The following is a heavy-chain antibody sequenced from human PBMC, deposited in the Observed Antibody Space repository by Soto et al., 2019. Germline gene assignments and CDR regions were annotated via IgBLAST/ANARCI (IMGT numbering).Heavy chain of an antibody. CDR1: GYTFTSYD. CDR2: MNPNSGNT. CDR3: ARSTNDYGDRH. D-gene: IGHD4-17*01. J-gene: IGHJ4*02. V-gene: IGHV1-8*01. Sequence: QVQLLQSGAEVKKPGASVKVSCEASGYTFTSYDINWVRQATGQGLEWMGWMNPNSGNTGYAQRFQGRVTMTRNTSISTAYMELSSMRSEDTAVYYCARSTNDYGDRHWGQGTLVTVSS.